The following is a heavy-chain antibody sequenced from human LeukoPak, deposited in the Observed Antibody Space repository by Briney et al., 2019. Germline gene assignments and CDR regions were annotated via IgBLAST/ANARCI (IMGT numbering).Heavy chain of an antibody. CDR3: ARGRRDSWGIVVVPAAMLNY. CDR1: GGSFSGYY. CDR2: INHSGST. V-gene: IGHV4-34*01. D-gene: IGHD2-2*01. Sequence: SETLSLTCAVYGGSFSGYYWSWIRQPPGKRLEWSGEINHSGSTNYNPSLKSRVTISVDTSKNQLSLKLSSVTAADTAVYYCARGRRDSWGIVVVPAAMLNYWGQGTLVTVSP. J-gene: IGHJ4*02.